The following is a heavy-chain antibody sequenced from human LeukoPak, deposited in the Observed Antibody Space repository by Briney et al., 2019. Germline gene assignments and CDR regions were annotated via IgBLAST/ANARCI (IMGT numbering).Heavy chain of an antibody. CDR1: GGSISSYY. CDR2: IYYSGST. J-gene: IGHJ6*02. Sequence: SETLSLTCTVSGGSISSYYWSWIRQPPGKGLEWIGYIYYSGSTNYNPSLKSRVTISVDTSKNQFSLKLSSVTAADTAVYYCARTFSESYYYYGMDVWGQGTTVTVSS. V-gene: IGHV4-59*12. D-gene: IGHD1-26*01. CDR3: ARTFSESYYYYGMDV.